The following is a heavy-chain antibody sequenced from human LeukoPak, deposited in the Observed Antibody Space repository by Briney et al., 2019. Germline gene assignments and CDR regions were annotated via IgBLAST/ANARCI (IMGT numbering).Heavy chain of an antibody. V-gene: IGHV3-7*01. CDR3: ARDPTYYDILTGLLDY. J-gene: IGHJ4*02. Sequence: PGGSLRLSCAASGFTFSSYWMSWIRQAPGKGLEWVANIKQDGSEKYYGDSVKVRFTISRDNAKNSLYLQMNSLRAEDTAVYYCARDPTYYDILTGLLDYWGQGTLVTVSS. CDR2: IKQDGSEK. D-gene: IGHD3-9*01. CDR1: GFTFSSYW.